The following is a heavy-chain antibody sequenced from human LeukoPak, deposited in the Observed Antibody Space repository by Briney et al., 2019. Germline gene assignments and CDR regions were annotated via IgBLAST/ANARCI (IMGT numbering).Heavy chain of an antibody. CDR2: FDPEDGET. CDR3: ATVLEGVVGYFDY. V-gene: IGHV1-24*01. Sequence: GASVKVSCKVSGYTLTELSMHWVRQAPGKGLEWMGGFDPEDGETIYAQKFQGRVTMTEDTSTDTAYMELSGLRSEDTAVYYCATVLEGVVGYFDYWGQGTLVTVSS. CDR1: GYTLTELS. J-gene: IGHJ4*02. D-gene: IGHD3-3*01.